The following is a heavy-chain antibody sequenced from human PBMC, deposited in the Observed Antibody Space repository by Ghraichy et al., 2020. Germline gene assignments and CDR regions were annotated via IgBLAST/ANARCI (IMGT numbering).Heavy chain of an antibody. CDR1: GFTFSSYA. Sequence: GESLNISCAASGFTFSSYAMSWVRQAPGKGLEWVSAIGSGGSTYYADSVKGRFTISRDNSKNTLYLQMNSLRAEDTAVYYCAKETAPGTLFHWGQGTLVTVSS. CDR3: AKETAPGTLFH. CDR2: IGSGGST. V-gene: IGHV3-23*01. D-gene: IGHD6-13*01. J-gene: IGHJ4*02.